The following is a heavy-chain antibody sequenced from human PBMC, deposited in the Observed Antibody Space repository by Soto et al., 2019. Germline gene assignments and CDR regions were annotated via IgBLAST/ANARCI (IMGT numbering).Heavy chain of an antibody. J-gene: IGHJ3*02. CDR3: ARRGQEQRYCSGGSCPIQAFDI. Sequence: SETLYLTCAVYGGSFSGYYWSWIRQPPGKGLEWIGEINHSGSTNYNPSLKSRVTISVDTSKNQFSLKLSSVTAADTAVYYCARRGQEQRYCSGGSCPIQAFDIWGQGTMVTVSS. D-gene: IGHD2-15*01. CDR1: GGSFSGYY. V-gene: IGHV4-34*01. CDR2: INHSGST.